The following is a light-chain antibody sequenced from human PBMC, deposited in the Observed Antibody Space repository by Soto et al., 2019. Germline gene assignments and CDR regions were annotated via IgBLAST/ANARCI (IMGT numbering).Light chain of an antibody. CDR2: DAS. J-gene: IGKJ2*01. Sequence: DIKMTQSPSTLYASVGDRVTITCRASQSISTWLAWFQQKPGKAPDLLIYDASSLESGVPSRFSGSGSGTEFTLTISSLQPDDFATYYCQHYNSYPYTFGQRSMVDIK. V-gene: IGKV1-5*01. CDR3: QHYNSYPYT. CDR1: QSISTW.